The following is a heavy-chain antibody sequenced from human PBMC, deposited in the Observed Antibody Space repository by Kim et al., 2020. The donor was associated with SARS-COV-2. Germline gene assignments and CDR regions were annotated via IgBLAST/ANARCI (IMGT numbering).Heavy chain of an antibody. V-gene: IGHV3-33*01. CDR2: IWYDGSNK. CDR3: ARSAAGWTRHCSGGSCTMDYFDY. CDR1: GFTLTSYG. Sequence: GGSLRLSCAASGFTLTSYGMNWVRQAPGKGLEWVAVIWYDGSNKYYSDFVKGRFTISRDNSKNTLYLQMNSLRAEDTAVYYCARSAAGWTRHCSGGSCTMDYFDYWGQGTLVTVSS. J-gene: IGHJ4*02. D-gene: IGHD2-15*01.